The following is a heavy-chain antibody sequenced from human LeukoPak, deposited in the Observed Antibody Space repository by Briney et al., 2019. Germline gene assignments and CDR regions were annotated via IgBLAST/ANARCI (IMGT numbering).Heavy chain of an antibody. Sequence: GASVKVSCKASGYTFTSYYMHWVRQAPGQGLEWMGIINPSGGSTSYAQKFQGRVTMTRDTSTSTVYMELSSLRSEDTAVYYCAKDCPVYSYGPPNWFDPWGQGTLVTVSS. CDR1: GYTFTSYY. CDR3: AKDCPVYSYGPPNWFDP. V-gene: IGHV1-46*01. D-gene: IGHD5-18*01. J-gene: IGHJ5*02. CDR2: INPSGGST.